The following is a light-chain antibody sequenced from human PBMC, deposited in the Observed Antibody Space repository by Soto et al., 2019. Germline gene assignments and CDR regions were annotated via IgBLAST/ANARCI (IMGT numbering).Light chain of an antibody. J-gene: IGLJ1*01. CDR3: QVWDSSSDHHV. CDR2: YDS. Sequence: SYELTQPPSVSVAPGKTARITCGGNNIGSKSVHWYQQKPGQAPVLVIYYDSDRPSGIPERFSGSNSGNTATLTISRVEAGDEADYYCQVWDSSSDHHVFGTGTQLTV. CDR1: NIGSKS. V-gene: IGLV3-21*04.